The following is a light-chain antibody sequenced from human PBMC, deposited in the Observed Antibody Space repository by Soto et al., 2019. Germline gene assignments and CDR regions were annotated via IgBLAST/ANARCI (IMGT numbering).Light chain of an antibody. CDR2: GAS. V-gene: IGKV3-15*01. J-gene: IGKJ5*01. CDR3: KQYKEWPPFT. CDR1: QSVSSN. Sequence: EIVMTQSPATVSVSPGERATLSCRASQSVSSNLAWYQQKPGQAPSLLILGASTRATGVPARFSGSGSGTEFTLSISSLQSEDFAVYYCKQYKEWPPFTFGQGTRLEI.